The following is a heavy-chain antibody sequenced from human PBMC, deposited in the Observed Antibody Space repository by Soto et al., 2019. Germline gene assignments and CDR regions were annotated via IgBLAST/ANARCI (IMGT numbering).Heavy chain of an antibody. J-gene: IGHJ4*02. Sequence: SETLSLTCTVSGCSITNYYWSWIRQSPGKGLEWIGCIYYTGSANYNPSLKSRVTISVDTSKNQFSLKLSSVTAADTAVYYCARRWGRTFDYWGQGTLVTVSS. CDR1: GCSITNYY. V-gene: IGHV4-59*08. CDR2: IYYTGSA. CDR3: ARRWGRTFDY. D-gene: IGHD7-27*01.